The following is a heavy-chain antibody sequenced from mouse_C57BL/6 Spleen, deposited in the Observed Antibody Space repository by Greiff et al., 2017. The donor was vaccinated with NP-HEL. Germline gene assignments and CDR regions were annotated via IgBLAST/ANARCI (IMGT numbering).Heavy chain of an antibody. CDR1: GYTFTSYW. Sequence: QVQLQQPGAELVMPGASVKLSCKASGYTFTSYWMHWVKQRPGQGLEWIGEIDPSDSYTNYNQKFKGKSTLTVDKSSSTAYMQLSSLTSEASAVYYCARRPYSNRYAMDYWGQGTSVTVAS. CDR3: ARRPYSNRYAMDY. V-gene: IGHV1-69*01. D-gene: IGHD2-5*01. J-gene: IGHJ4*01. CDR2: IDPSDSYT.